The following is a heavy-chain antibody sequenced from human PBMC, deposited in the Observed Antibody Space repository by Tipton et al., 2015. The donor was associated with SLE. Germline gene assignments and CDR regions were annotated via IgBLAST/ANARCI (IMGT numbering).Heavy chain of an antibody. CDR2: ISTSGGST. Sequence: SLRLSCAASGFTFGSYAMSWVRQAPGKGLEWVSSISTSGGSTYYADSVKGRFTISRDNSKNTLYLQMNSLRAEDTALYYCAKDKTGSYSDYFDYWGQGALVTVSS. J-gene: IGHJ4*02. D-gene: IGHD1-26*01. V-gene: IGHV3-23*01. CDR1: GFTFGSYA. CDR3: AKDKTGSYSDYFDY.